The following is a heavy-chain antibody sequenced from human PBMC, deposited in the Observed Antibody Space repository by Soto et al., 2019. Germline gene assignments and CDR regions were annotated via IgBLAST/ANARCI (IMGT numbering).Heavy chain of an antibody. CDR1: GYNFTSYG. D-gene: IGHD6-19*01. CDR3: AYSSGWYIDWFDP. J-gene: IGHJ5*02. CDR2: ISSYNGNT. V-gene: IGHV1-18*01. Sequence: SVKVSCKASGYNFTSYGISWVRQAPGQGLEWMGWISSYNGNTNYAQKLQGRVTMTTDTSTSTAYMELRSLRSDDTAVYYCAYSSGWYIDWFDPWGQGTLVTVSS.